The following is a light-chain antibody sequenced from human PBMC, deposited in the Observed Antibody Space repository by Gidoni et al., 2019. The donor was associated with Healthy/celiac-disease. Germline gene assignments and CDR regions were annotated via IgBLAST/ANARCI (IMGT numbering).Light chain of an antibody. Sequence: TLSCRASQSVSSNLAWYQQKPGQAPRLLIYGASTRATGIPARFSGSGSGTEFTLTISSLQSEDFAVYYCQQYNNWPPRGSFGQGTKLEIK. V-gene: IGKV3-15*01. CDR2: GAS. CDR3: QQYNNWPPRGS. CDR1: QSVSSN. J-gene: IGKJ2*04.